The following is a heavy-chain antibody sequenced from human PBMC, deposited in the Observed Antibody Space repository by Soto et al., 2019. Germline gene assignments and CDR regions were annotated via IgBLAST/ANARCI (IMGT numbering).Heavy chain of an antibody. Sequence: GGSLRLSCAASGFTFSSYAMSWVRQAPGKGLEWVSAISGSGSSTYYADSVKGRFTISRDNSKNTLYLQMNSLRAEDTAVYYCANRFLEWLIGDYWGQGTLVTVSS. J-gene: IGHJ4*02. V-gene: IGHV3-23*01. CDR2: ISGSGSST. CDR1: GFTFSSYA. D-gene: IGHD3-3*01. CDR3: ANRFLEWLIGDY.